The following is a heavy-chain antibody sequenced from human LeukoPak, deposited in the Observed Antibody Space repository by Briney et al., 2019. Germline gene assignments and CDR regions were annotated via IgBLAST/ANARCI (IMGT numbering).Heavy chain of an antibody. CDR2: IYYSGSA. CDR3: ARFPADYYDSSGPFDY. D-gene: IGHD3-22*01. V-gene: IGHV4-59*08. Sequence: PSETLSLTCTVSGGSISSYYWSWIRQPPGKGLEWIGYIYYSGSAYYNPSLKSRVTISVDTSKNQFSLKLSSVTAAGTAVYYCARFPADYYDSSGPFDYWGQGTLVTVSS. J-gene: IGHJ4*02. CDR1: GGSISSYY.